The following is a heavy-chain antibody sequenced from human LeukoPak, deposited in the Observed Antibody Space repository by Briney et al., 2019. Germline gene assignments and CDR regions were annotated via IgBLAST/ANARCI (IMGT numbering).Heavy chain of an antibody. CDR1: GFTFDDYA. J-gene: IGHJ1*01. Sequence: GGSLRLSCAASGFTFDDYAMHWVRQAPGKGLEWVSGISWNSGSIGYADSVEGRFTISRDNSKNTLYLQMNSLRAEDTAVYYCARDMGRSTSSKALWYFQHWGQGTLVTVSS. CDR3: ARDMGRSTSSKALWYFQH. V-gene: IGHV3-9*01. CDR2: ISWNSGSI. D-gene: IGHD2-2*01.